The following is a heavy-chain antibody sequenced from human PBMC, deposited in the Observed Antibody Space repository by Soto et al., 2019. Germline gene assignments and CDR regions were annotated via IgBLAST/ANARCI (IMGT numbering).Heavy chain of an antibody. CDR1: GGTFSSYA. V-gene: IGHV1-69*13. D-gene: IGHD1-7*01. CDR2: IIPIFGTA. J-gene: IGHJ6*02. CDR3: ARDWGITGTPGIGYYGMDV. Sequence: GASVKVSCKPSGGTFSSYAISWVRQAPGQGLEWMGGIIPIFGTANYAQKFQGRVTITADESTSTAYMELSSLRSEDTAVHYCARDWGITGTPGIGYYGMDVWGQGTTVTVSS.